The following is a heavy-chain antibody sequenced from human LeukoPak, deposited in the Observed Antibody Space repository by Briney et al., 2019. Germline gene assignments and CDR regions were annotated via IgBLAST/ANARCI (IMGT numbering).Heavy chain of an antibody. J-gene: IGHJ4*02. CDR3: AKAIAATGRWWIFDY. Sequence: AGGSLRLSCAASRFTFGNYGMTWVRQAPGKGLEWVSSISGSGGSTYYADSVKGRFTISRDNSKNTLYLQMNSLRAEDTAVYYCAKAIAATGRWWIFDYWGQGTLVTISS. V-gene: IGHV3-23*01. CDR2: ISGSGGST. D-gene: IGHD6-13*01. CDR1: RFTFGNYG.